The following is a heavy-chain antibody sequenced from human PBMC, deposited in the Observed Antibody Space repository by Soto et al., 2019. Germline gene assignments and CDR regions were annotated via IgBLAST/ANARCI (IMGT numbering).Heavy chain of an antibody. V-gene: IGHV3-9*01. CDR2: INWDGYSI. CDR1: GFKFDDHV. J-gene: IGHJ6*02. Sequence: GGSLGLSCVASGFKFDDHVMHWVRQVPGKGLEWVGHINWDGYSIGYGDSVRGRFTISRDNAKNTLYLQMNSLRPEDTALYYCARSWSGSTSGRVDVWGRGTTVTVSS. D-gene: IGHD3-3*01. CDR3: ARSWSGSTSGRVDV.